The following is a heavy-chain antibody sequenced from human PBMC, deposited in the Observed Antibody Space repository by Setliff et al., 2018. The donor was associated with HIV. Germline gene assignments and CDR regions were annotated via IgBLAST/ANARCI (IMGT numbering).Heavy chain of an antibody. CDR3: ARENNFDY. J-gene: IGHJ4*02. V-gene: IGHV3-30-3*01. Sequence: PGGSLRLSCAATGFTFSSYVLHWVRQAPGKGLEWVAVMSTGGDIKIYADSVKGRFTISRDTSRNTLYLQMNSLRVEDSALYYCARENNFDYWGQGTLVTVSS. CDR1: GFTFSSYV. CDR2: MSTGGDIK.